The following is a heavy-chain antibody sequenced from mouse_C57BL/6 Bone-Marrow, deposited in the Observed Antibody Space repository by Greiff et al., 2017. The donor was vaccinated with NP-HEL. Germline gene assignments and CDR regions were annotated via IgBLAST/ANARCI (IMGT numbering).Heavy chain of an antibody. D-gene: IGHD2-4*01. Sequence: EVKLVESGGDLVKPGGSLKLSCAASGFTFSSYGMSWVRQTPDKRLEWVATISSGGSYTYYPSSVQGRFTISRDNAKNTLYLQMSSLKSEDTAMYYCAKQPMITKDYAMDYWGQGTSVTVSS. V-gene: IGHV5-6*01. CDR2: ISSGGSYT. CDR3: AKQPMITKDYAMDY. CDR1: GFTFSSYG. J-gene: IGHJ4*01.